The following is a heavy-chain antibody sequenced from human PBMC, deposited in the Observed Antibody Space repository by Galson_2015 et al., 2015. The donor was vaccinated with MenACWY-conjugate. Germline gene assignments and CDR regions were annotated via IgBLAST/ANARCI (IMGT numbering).Heavy chain of an antibody. CDR2: SLPIFGTA. V-gene: IGHV1-69*13. J-gene: IGHJ4*02. CDR3: ARSPSADYYDSSVYYYY. CDR1: GGTFSSYD. D-gene: IGHD3-22*01. Sequence: SVKLSCKASGGTFSSYDISWVRQAPGQGLEWMGWSLPIFGTANYAQKLQGRVTITADESTSTGYMELSSLRSEDTAVYYCARSPSADYYDSSVYYYYWGQGTLVTVSS.